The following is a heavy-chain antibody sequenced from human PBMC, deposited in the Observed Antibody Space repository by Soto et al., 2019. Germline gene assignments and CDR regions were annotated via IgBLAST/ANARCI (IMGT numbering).Heavy chain of an antibody. CDR3: ARGSVGDYYY. CDR1: GFNFKDNT. V-gene: IGHV3-21*02. CDR2: INSNSAHI. J-gene: IGHJ4*01. Sequence: VQLVESGGGLVEPGGSLRLSCAASGFNFKDNTMSWVRQTPGKGLEWVSSINSNSAHISYAASVRGRFTISRDNAKRSLFLQMSSLRADDTAVYYWARGSVGDYYYWGHGTLVSVS. D-gene: IGHD4-17*01.